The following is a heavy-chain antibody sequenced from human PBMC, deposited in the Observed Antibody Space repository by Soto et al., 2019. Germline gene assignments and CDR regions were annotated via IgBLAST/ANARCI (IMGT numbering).Heavy chain of an antibody. Sequence: GGSLRLSCAASGFTFSSYGMHWVRQAPGKGLEWVAVIWYDGSNKYYADSVKGRFTISRDNSKNTLYLQMNSLRAEDTAVYYCARGGIQLWPWEIDYWGQGTLVTVSS. D-gene: IGHD5-18*01. V-gene: IGHV3-33*01. CDR3: ARGGIQLWPWEIDY. J-gene: IGHJ4*02. CDR1: GFTFSSYG. CDR2: IWYDGSNK.